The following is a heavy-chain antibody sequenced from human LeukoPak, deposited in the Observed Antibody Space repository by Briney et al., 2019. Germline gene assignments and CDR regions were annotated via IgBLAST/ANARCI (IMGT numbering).Heavy chain of an antibody. Sequence: SETLSLTCTVSGGSISSYYWSWIRQPPGKGLEWIGYIYYSGSTNYNPSLKSRVTISVDTSKNQFSLKLSSVTAADTAVYYCARDNYGDFILDYWDQGTLVTVSS. J-gene: IGHJ4*02. CDR1: GGSISSYY. CDR3: ARDNYGDFILDY. CDR2: IYYSGST. V-gene: IGHV4-59*01. D-gene: IGHD4-17*01.